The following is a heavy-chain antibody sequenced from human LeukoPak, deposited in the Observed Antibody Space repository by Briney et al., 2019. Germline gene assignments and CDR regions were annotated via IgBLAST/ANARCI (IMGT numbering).Heavy chain of an antibody. V-gene: IGHV1-2*02. CDR3: AREGLYDSSGYYGGVDY. CDR2: INPNSGGT. J-gene: IGHJ4*02. D-gene: IGHD3-22*01. CDR1: GYTFTGYY. Sequence: ASVKVSCKASGYTFTGYYMHWVRQAPGQGLEWMGWINPNSGGTNYAQKFQGRVTMTRGTSISTAYMELSRLRSDDTAVYYCAREGLYDSSGYYGGVDYWGQGTLVTVSS.